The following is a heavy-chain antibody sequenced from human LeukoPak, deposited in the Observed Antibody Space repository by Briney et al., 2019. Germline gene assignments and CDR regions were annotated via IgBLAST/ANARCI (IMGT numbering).Heavy chain of an antibody. V-gene: IGHV3-53*01. CDR3: ARGRGGLYGMDV. Sequence: GGSLRLSCAASGFTVSSNYMSWVRQAPGKGLEWVSVIYSGGSTYYADSVKGRFTISRNNSKNTLYLQMNSLRAEDTAVYYCARGRGGLYGMDVWGQGTTVTVPS. CDR1: GFTVSSNY. D-gene: IGHD3-16*01. CDR2: IYSGGST. J-gene: IGHJ6*02.